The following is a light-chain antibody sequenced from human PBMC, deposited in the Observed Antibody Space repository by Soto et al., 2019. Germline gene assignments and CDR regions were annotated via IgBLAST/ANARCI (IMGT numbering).Light chain of an antibody. Sequence: QSVLTQPPSASGTPGQRVTISCSGSNSNIGRNEVNWYQQLSGTVPKLLIYTSNQRPSGVPDRFSGSKSGNTASLTVSGLQAEDEADYYCSSYAGSSNVFGTGTKVTVL. V-gene: IGLV1-44*01. CDR1: NSNIGRNE. CDR2: TSN. CDR3: SSYAGSSNV. J-gene: IGLJ1*01.